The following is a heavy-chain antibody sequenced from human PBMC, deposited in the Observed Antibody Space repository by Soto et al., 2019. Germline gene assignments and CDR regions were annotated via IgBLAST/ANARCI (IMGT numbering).Heavy chain of an antibody. CDR2: IYYSGST. V-gene: IGHV4-61*01. D-gene: IGHD3-3*01. J-gene: IGHJ4*02. CDR3: ARDKGVRFLEWLSFDY. Sequence: PSETLSLTCTVSGGSVSSGSYYWSWIRQPPGKGLEWIGYIYYSGSTNYNPSLKSRVTISVDTSKNQFSLKLSSVTAADTAVYYCARDKGVRFLEWLSFDYWGQGTLVTVSS. CDR1: GGSVSSGSYY.